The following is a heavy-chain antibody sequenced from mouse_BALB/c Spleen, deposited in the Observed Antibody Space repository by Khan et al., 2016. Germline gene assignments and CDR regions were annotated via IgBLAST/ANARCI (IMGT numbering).Heavy chain of an antibody. J-gene: IGHJ2*01. Sequence: QIQLVQSGAELVRPGVSVKISCKGSGYTFTDYAIYWVKQSHAKSLEWIGIINTYYGDASYNQKFKDKATVTVDKSSSTAYMELARLTSEDSAIYYCARGRYHGEGYYFDYWGQGTTLTVSS. D-gene: IGHD2-13*01. CDR1: GYTFTDYA. V-gene: IGHV1S137*01. CDR2: INTYYGDA. CDR3: ARGRYHGEGYYFDY.